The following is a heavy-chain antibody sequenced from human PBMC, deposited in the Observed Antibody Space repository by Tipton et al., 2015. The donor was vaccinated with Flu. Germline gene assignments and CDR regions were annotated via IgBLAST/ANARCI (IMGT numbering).Heavy chain of an antibody. D-gene: IGHD3-9*01. Sequence: TLSLTCAVYGGSFSGYYWSWIRQPPGKGLEWIGEINHSGSTNYSPSLKSRVTISVDTSKNQFSLKLSSVTAADTAVYYCARVMRTGYYKYFDYWGQGTLVTVSS. CDR1: GGSFSGYY. CDR2: INHSGST. J-gene: IGHJ4*02. V-gene: IGHV4-34*01. CDR3: ARVMRTGYYKYFDY.